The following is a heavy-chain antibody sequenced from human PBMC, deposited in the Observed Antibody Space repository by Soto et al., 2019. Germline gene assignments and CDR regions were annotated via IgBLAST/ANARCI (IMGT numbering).Heavy chain of an antibody. CDR2: IIPIFGTA. CDR1: GGTFSSYA. J-gene: IGHJ5*02. D-gene: IGHD2-21*02. CDR3: ARVRIVVVTSNWFDP. V-gene: IGHV1-69*13. Sequence: SVKVSCKASGGTFSSYAISWVRQAPGQGLEWMGGIIPIFGTANYAQKFQGRVTITAGESTSTAYMELSSLRSEDTAVYYCARVRIVVVTSNWFDPWGQGTLVTVSS.